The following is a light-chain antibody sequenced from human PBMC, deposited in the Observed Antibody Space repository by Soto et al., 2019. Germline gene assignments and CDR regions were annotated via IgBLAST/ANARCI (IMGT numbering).Light chain of an antibody. CDR3: QQSNNWPPLT. CDR2: GVS. Sequence: EIVMTQSPATLSVSPGETATLSCRASQSVAGNLAWYQQKPGQPPRLLIYGVSTRATGVPARFSGSGSATDFSLTISSLQIEDFALYYCQQSNNWPPLTFGGGTQVDIK. V-gene: IGKV3-15*01. J-gene: IGKJ4*01. CDR1: QSVAGN.